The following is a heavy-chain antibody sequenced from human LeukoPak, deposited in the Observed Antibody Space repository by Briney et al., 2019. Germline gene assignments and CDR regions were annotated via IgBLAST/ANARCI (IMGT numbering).Heavy chain of an antibody. J-gene: IGHJ4*02. CDR3: AREGSSGWYNY. CDR1: GGSISSYY. D-gene: IGHD6-19*01. Sequence: SETLSLTCTVSGGSISSYYWSWIRQPPGKGLEWIGYIYYSGTTSYNPSLKSRVTISVDTSKNQFSLKLSSVTAADTAVYYCAREGSSGWYNYWGQGTLVTVSS. V-gene: IGHV4-59*01. CDR2: IYYSGTT.